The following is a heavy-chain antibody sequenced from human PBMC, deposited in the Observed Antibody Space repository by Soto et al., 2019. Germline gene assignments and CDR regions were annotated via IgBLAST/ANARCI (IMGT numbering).Heavy chain of an antibody. D-gene: IGHD2-15*01. J-gene: IGHJ4*02. CDR1: GFTFSSYV. CDR3: AKGARYCSGGSCPWPFDY. V-gene: IGHV3-23*01. CDR2: ISGSGGST. Sequence: SGGSLRLSCAASGFTFSSYVMSWVRQAPGKGLEWVSAISGSGGSTYYADSVKGRFTISRDNSKNTLYLQMNSLRAEDTAVYYCAKGARYCSGGSCPWPFDYWGQGTLVTVSS.